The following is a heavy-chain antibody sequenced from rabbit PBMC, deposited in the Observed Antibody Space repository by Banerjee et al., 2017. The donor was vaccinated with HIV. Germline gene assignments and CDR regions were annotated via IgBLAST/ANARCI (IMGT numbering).Heavy chain of an antibody. J-gene: IGHJ4*01. CDR2: IYTGGSGGI. V-gene: IGHV1S45*01. CDR3: GRSSYAGYAGNDYGINL. CDR1: GFSFSDYYY. Sequence: QEQLEESGGDLVKPEGSLTLTCTASGFSFSDYYYIYRVRQAPGKGLEWIGCIYTGGSGGIYYASWARGRFTISKTSSTTVPLQMTSLTAADTATYFCGRSSYAGYAGNDYGINLWGQGTLVTVS. D-gene: IGHD4-2*01.